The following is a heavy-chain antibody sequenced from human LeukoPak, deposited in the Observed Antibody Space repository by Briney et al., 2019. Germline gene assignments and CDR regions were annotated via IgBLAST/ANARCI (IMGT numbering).Heavy chain of an antibody. CDR3: IKGSQWLLES. CDR2: IHGDGATT. CDR1: GFTFDDYA. Sequence: QTGGSLRLSCVASGFTFDDYAMHWVRQAPGKGLEWVSLIHGDGATTHYADSVRGRFTISRDNSKNSLYLQMNNLRTEDTASYYCIKGSQWLLESWGQGTLVIVSS. D-gene: IGHD3-22*01. V-gene: IGHV3-43*02. J-gene: IGHJ5*02.